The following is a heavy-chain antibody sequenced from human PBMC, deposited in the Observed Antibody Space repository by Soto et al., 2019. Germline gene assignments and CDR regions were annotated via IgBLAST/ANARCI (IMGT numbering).Heavy chain of an antibody. J-gene: IGHJ5*02. Sequence: GGSLRLSCAASGFTFSDYYMSWIRQAPGKGLEWVSYISSSGSTIYYADSVKGRFTISRDNAKNSLYLQMNSLRAEDTAVYYCARDRQSGPFSHDYSKPVGKLNWFDPWGQGTLVTVSS. D-gene: IGHD4-4*01. CDR3: ARDRQSGPFSHDYSKPVGKLNWFDP. CDR2: ISSSGSTI. CDR1: GFTFSDYY. V-gene: IGHV3-11*01.